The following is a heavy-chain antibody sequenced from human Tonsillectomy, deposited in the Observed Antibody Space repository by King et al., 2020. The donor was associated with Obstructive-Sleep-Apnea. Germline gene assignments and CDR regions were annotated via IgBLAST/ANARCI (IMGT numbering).Heavy chain of an antibody. V-gene: IGHV3-23*04. CDR2: ISGSGGAT. D-gene: IGHD3-3*01. Sequence: VQLVESGGGLVQPGGSLRLSCAASGFTFSSYAMAWVRQAPGKGLERVSAISGSGGATFYSVSVKGHVTISRDNSQTTLYLQMNSLSAEDTAVYYCAKCIDSWSGLGTDYWGQGALVTVSS. CDR3: AKCIDSWSGLGTDY. J-gene: IGHJ4*02. CDR1: GFTFSSYA.